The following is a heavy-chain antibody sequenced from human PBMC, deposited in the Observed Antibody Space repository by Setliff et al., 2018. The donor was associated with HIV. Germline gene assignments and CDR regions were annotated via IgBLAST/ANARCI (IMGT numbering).Heavy chain of an antibody. CDR3: AAAPSPAAPGN. Sequence: ASVKVSCKASGYTFTSYDFNWVRQATGQGLEWMGRINPNSGGTNYAQKFQERVTISRDMSTSTAYMELSGLRSEDTAVYYCAAAPSPAAPGNWDQGTLVTVSS. J-gene: IGHJ4*02. V-gene: IGHV1-8*02. CDR1: GYTFTSYD. CDR2: INPNSGGT. D-gene: IGHD6-25*01.